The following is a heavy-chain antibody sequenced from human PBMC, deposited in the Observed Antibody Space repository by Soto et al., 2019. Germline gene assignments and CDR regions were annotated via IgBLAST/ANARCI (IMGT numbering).Heavy chain of an antibody. D-gene: IGHD2-15*01. J-gene: IGHJ4*02. Sequence: PSETLSLTCTVSGGSIYRSGYYWGWIRQAPGRGLEWIGNIDYNGVTYSNPSLKSRVTISRDTSKNQFSLKLTSVTAADTALYYCGKVLVGATGRTDSDSWGPGTLVTVS. CDR1: GGSIYRSGYY. V-gene: IGHV4-39*01. CDR3: GKVLVGATGRTDSDS. CDR2: IDYNGVT.